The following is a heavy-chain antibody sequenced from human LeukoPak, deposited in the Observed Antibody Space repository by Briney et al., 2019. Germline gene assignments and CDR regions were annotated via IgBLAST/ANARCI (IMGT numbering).Heavy chain of an antibody. J-gene: IGHJ4*02. V-gene: IGHV1-18*01. CDR2: ISAYNGNT. CDR3: ARDEKYDSSGYWNY. CDR1: GYTFTSYG. D-gene: IGHD3-22*01. Sequence: GASVKVSCKASGYTFTSYGISWVRQAPGQGLEWTGWISAYNGNTNYAQKLQGRVTMTTDTSTSTAYMELRSLRSDDTAVYYCARDEKYDSSGYWNYWGQGTLVTVSS.